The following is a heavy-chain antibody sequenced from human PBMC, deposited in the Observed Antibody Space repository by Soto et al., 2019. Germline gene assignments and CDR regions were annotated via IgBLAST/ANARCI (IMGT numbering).Heavy chain of an antibody. J-gene: IGHJ4*02. V-gene: IGHV4-4*02. D-gene: IGHD1-26*01. Sequence: QVQLQESGPGLVKPSGTLSLTCAVSGGSMRSNNRWSWVRQPPGKGLEWIGEIFHSGSTNYNPSHKPRVTISVDKSKNQFSLTLSSVTAADTAVYYCARVYSGGYSDSWGQGTLVTVSS. CDR3: ARVYSGGYSDS. CDR2: IFHSGST. CDR1: GGSMRSNNR.